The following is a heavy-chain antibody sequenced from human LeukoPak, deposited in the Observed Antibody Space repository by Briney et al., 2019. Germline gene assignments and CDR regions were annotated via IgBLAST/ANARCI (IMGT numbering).Heavy chain of an antibody. CDR1: GFTFSSYG. J-gene: IGHJ4*02. D-gene: IGHD3-22*01. CDR3: AKDRAFSSGYYKS. Sequence: GGSLRLSCAASGFTFSSYGMHWVRQAPGKGLEWVAFIRYDGSNKYYADSVKGRFTISRDNSKNTLYLQMNSLRAEDTAVYYCAKDRAFSSGYYKSWGQGTLVTVSS. CDR2: IRYDGSNK. V-gene: IGHV3-30*02.